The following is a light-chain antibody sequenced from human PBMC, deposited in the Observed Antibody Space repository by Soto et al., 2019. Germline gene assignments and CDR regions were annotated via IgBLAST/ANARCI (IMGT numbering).Light chain of an antibody. V-gene: IGLV1-44*01. CDR3: SAWNASLNGYV. CDR2: SNY. Sequence: QPVLTQPPSASATPGQRVTISCSGRSYNIGSKTVNWYQQLPGTAPKLLIYSNYQRPSGVPDRFSGSKSGTSASLAISGLQSEDEADYYCSAWNASLNGYVFGTGXKVTVL. CDR1: SYNIGSKT. J-gene: IGLJ1*01.